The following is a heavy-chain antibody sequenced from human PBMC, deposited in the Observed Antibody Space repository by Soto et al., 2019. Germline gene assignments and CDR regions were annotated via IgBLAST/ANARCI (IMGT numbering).Heavy chain of an antibody. J-gene: IGHJ4*02. D-gene: IGHD6-19*01. CDR3: AGAVAGLDFDY. CDR1: NGSISSSNW. V-gene: IGHV4-4*02. CDR2: IYHTGST. Sequence: HVQLQESGPGLVKPSGTLSLTCAVSNGSISSSNWWNWVRQPPGMELEWIGEIYHTGSTNYNPSLKSRVTISVDKSKNQFSLRLNSVTAADTAVYYCAGAVAGLDFDYWGQGTLVTVSS.